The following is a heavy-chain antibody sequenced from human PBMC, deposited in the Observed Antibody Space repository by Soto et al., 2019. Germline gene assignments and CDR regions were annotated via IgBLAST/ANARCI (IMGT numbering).Heavy chain of an antibody. V-gene: IGHV4-30-2*01. D-gene: IGHD3-22*01. CDR1: GGSISGSTYS. CDR2: IYHSGST. Sequence: QLQLQESGSGLVKPSQTLSLTCGVSGGSISGSTYSWNWIRQPPGKGLEWIGHIYHSGSTNYNPSLKSRVTLSVDRSKNQFSLKLSSVTAADTAVYYCARGFDHSGYYEGFGYWGQGTLVTVSS. CDR3: ARGFDHSGYYEGFGY. J-gene: IGHJ4*02.